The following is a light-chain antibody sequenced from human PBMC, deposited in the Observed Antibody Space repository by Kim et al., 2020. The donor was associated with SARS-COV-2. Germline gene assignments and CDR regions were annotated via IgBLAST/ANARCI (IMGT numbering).Light chain of an antibody. J-gene: IGLJ2*01. Sequence: PGGTITLTCGSSTGAVTSGHYPYWFQRKPGHAPRTLIYGVDNKHSWTPVRFSGSLLGGKAALTLSGAQPEDEAEYYCLLFYSGVRVFGGGTQLTVL. CDR2: GVD. V-gene: IGLV7-46*01. CDR1: TGAVTSGHY. CDR3: LLFYSGVRV.